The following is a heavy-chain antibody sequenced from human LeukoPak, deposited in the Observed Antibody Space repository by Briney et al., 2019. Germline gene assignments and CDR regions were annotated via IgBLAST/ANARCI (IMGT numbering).Heavy chain of an antibody. V-gene: IGHV1-69*06. Sequence: GSSVKVSCKASGGTFSSYAISWVRQAPGQGLEWMGGIIPIFGTANYAQKFQGRVTITADKSTSTAYMELSSLRAEDTAVYYCARNKKGDRYTYGHDYWGQGTLVTVSS. J-gene: IGHJ4*02. CDR3: ARNKKGDRYTYGHDY. CDR1: GGTFSSYA. D-gene: IGHD5-18*01. CDR2: IIPIFGTA.